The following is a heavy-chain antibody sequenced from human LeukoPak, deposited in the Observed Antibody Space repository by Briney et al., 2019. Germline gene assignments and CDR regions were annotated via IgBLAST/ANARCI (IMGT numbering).Heavy chain of an antibody. D-gene: IGHD6-25*01. J-gene: IGHJ5*02. CDR3: ATSDDAAGTS. Sequence: GGSLRLSCAASGLSFSRYNMNWVRQAPGKGPEWISYISASSGRIYYADSVQGRFTISRDNAKNSLYLQMTSLRADDTAVYYCATSDDAAGTSWGQGTLVIVSS. V-gene: IGHV3-48*01. CDR2: ISASSGRI. CDR1: GLSFSRYN.